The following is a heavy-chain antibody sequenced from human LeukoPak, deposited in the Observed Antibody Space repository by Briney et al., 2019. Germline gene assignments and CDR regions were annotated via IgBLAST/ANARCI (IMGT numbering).Heavy chain of an antibody. CDR2: IYPGDSDT. D-gene: IGHD6-13*01. CDR3: ARVYAAAGTEDNWFDP. V-gene: IGHV5-51*01. Sequence: GESLKISCKGSGYSFTSYWIGWVRQVPGKGLEWMGIIYPGDSDTRYSPSFQGQVTISADKSISTAYLQWSSLKASDTAMYYCARVYAAAGTEDNWFDPWGQGTLVTVSS. J-gene: IGHJ5*02. CDR1: GYSFTSYW.